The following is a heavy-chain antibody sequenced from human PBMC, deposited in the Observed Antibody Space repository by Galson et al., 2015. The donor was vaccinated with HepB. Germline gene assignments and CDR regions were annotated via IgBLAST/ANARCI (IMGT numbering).Heavy chain of an antibody. CDR1: GFTFSSYW. Sequence: SLRLSCAASGFTFSSYWMSWVRQAPGKGLEWVANIKQDGSEKYYVDSVKGRFTISRDNAKNSLYLQMNSLRAEDTAVYYCARDLDPITMVRGGYWGQGTLVTVSS. D-gene: IGHD3-10*01. CDR2: IKQDGSEK. J-gene: IGHJ4*02. CDR3: ARDLDPITMVRGGY. V-gene: IGHV3-7*03.